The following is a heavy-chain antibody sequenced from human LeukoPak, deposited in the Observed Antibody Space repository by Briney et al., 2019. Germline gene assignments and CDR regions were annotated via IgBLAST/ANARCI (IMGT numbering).Heavy chain of an antibody. CDR2: IHNDGSI. J-gene: IGHJ4*02. CDR1: GVSIGRGDYS. V-gene: IGHV4-39*01. Sequence: SETLSLTCTVSGVSIGRGDYSWGWLRQPPGKGLEWIANIHNDGSIYYNASLKSRVIMSVDTSKNQFYLKLSSVAAAETAVYYCARRHYYFDYWGQGILVTVSS. CDR3: ARRHYYFDY.